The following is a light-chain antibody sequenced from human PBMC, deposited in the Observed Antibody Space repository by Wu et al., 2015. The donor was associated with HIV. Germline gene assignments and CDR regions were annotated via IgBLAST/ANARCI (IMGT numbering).Light chain of an antibody. CDR2: GAS. CDR3: LQYNNWPPFT. J-gene: IGKJ2*01. Sequence: DIVLTQSPATLSLSPGGRATLSCRASQRVSTFVAWYQHRPGQAPRLVIYGASNRATGIPARFSGSGSGTEFTLTISSMQSEDFAVYYCLQYNNWPPFTFAQGTKLESK. V-gene: IGKV3D-15*01. CDR1: QRVSTF.